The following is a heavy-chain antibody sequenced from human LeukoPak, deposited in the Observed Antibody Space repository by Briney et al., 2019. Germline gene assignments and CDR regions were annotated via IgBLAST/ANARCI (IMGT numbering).Heavy chain of an antibody. Sequence: NSSETLSHTCTVSGGSMSSGSHYWSWIRQPAGKGLEWIGRIYTSGSTNYNPSLKSRVTISVDTSKNQFSLKLSSVTAADTAVYYCARDLCTNGVCYDAFDIWGQGTMVNVSS. D-gene: IGHD2-8*01. CDR2: IYTSGST. CDR3: ARDLCTNGVCYDAFDI. V-gene: IGHV4-61*02. CDR1: GGSMSSGSHY. J-gene: IGHJ3*02.